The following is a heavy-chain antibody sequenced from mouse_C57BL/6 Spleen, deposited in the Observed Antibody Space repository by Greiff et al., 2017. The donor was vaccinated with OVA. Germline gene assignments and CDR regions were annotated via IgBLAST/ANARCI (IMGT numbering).Heavy chain of an antibody. CDR2: IYPGDGDP. V-gene: IGHV1-80*01. CDR1: GYAFSSYW. J-gene: IGHJ1*03. D-gene: IGHD1-1*01. Sequence: QVQLQQSGAELVKPGASVKISCKASGYAFSSYWMTWLKRRPGKGLGWIGQIYPGDGDPNYNGKFKGKATLTADKSSSTAYMQLSSLTSEDSAVYFCACDYYGSSYGYFDVWGTGTTVTVSS. CDR3: ACDYYGSSYGYFDV.